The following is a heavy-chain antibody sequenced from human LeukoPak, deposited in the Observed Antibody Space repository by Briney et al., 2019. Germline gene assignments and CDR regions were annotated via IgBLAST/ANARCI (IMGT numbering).Heavy chain of an antibody. V-gene: IGHV1-2*02. CDR3: ASTPGIAVAVYDY. D-gene: IGHD6-19*01. CDR2: INPNSGGT. Sequence: ASVKVSCKASGYTFTGYYMHWVRQAPGQGLEWMGWINPNSGGTNYAQKFQGRVTMIRDTSISTAYMELSRLRSDDTAVYYCASTPGIAVAVYDYWGQGTLVTVSS. J-gene: IGHJ4*02. CDR1: GYTFTGYY.